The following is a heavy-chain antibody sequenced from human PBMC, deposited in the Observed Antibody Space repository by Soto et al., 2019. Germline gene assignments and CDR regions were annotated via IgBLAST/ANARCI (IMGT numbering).Heavy chain of an antibody. CDR3: DTERLRFLEWPSY. Sequence: SETLSLTCTVSGGSISSGDYYWSWIRQPPGKGLEWIGYIYYSGSTYYNPSLKSRVTISVDTSKNQFSLKLSSVTAADTAVYYSDTERLRFLEWPSYWGQGTLVTVSS. J-gene: IGHJ4*02. CDR2: IYYSGST. D-gene: IGHD3-3*01. CDR1: GGSISSGDYY. V-gene: IGHV4-30-4*01.